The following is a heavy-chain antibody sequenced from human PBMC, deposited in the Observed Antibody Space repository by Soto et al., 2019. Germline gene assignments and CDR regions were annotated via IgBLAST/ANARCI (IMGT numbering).Heavy chain of an antibody. CDR3: GAAPGGGGY. V-gene: IGHV3-53*01. Sequence: EVQLVESGGGLIQPGGSLRLSCAVSGFTVSNNYMSWVRQAPGKGLEGVSVIYSGGYTAYGDSVKGRFTISRDNSKNTLYLQKNGRGPDDPAFFYWGAAPGGGGYWGQGTLVTVSS. CDR2: IYSGGYT. D-gene: IGHD3-10*01. J-gene: IGHJ4*02. CDR1: GFTVSNNY.